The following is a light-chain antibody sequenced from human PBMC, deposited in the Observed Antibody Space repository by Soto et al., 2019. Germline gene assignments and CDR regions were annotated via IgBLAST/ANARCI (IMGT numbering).Light chain of an antibody. CDR3: QQYKNWPL. CDR1: QSVSNKY. J-gene: IGKJ5*01. CDR2: GAS. Sequence: DILLPQYPGSLSPSLGDRATLSCRASQSVSNKYLAWYQQKPGQAPRLLIYGASTRATGIPVRFSGSGFGKEFPLTISSLPSEDFADYYCQQYKNWPLFGQGTRLEIK. V-gene: IGKV3-15*01.